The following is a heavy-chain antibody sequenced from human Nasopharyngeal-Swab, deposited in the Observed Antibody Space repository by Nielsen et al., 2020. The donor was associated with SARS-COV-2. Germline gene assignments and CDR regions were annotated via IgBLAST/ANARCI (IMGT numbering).Heavy chain of an antibody. CDR3: ARAPVTTVTTYYFDY. CDR2: IYYSGST. CDR1: GGSIRSGGYY. Sequence: SETLSPTCDLSGGSIRSGGYYWSWIRQHPGKGLEWIGYIYYSGSTYYNPSLKSRVTISVDTSKNQFSLKLSSVTAADTAVYYCARAPVTTVTTYYFDYWGQGTLVTVSS. V-gene: IGHV4-31*11. D-gene: IGHD4-17*01. J-gene: IGHJ4*02.